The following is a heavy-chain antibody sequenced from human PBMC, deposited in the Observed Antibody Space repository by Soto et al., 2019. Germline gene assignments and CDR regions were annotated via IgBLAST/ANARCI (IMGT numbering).Heavy chain of an antibody. Sequence: SETLSLTCTVSGGSISSSSSSWGWIRQPPGKGLEWLGIISYSGSTYYSPSLKSRVTISVDASKNQFSLKLSSVTAADTAVYYCARSHMTTISYWGQGTLVTVSS. CDR2: ISYSGST. CDR1: GGSISSSSSS. J-gene: IGHJ4*02. CDR3: ARSHMTTISY. V-gene: IGHV4-39*07. D-gene: IGHD4-17*01.